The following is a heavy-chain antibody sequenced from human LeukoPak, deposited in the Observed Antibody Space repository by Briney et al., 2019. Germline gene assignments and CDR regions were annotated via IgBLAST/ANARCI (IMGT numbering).Heavy chain of an antibody. CDR3: ARAALYDSSGYYYNY. J-gene: IGHJ4*02. CDR1: GGSFSGYY. CDR2: INHSGST. V-gene: IGHV4-34*01. Sequence: SETLALTCAVYGGSFSGYYWTWIRQPPGKGLEWIGEINHSGSTNYNPSLKSRVTISVDTSKNQFSLKLSSVTAADTAVYYSARAALYDSSGYYYNYWGQGTLVTVSS. D-gene: IGHD3-22*01.